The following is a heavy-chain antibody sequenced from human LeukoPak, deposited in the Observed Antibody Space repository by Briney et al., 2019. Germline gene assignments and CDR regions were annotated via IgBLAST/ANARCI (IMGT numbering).Heavy chain of an antibody. J-gene: IGHJ4*02. CDR3: TTGPPLTAPFDY. CDR2: IKRKTDGGTT. V-gene: IGHV3-15*01. Sequence: SWVRQAPGKWLEWVGRIKRKTDGGTTDYAAPVRGRLTISRDDSKNTLYLQMNSLKTEDTAVYYCTTGPPLTAPFDYWSQGSLVTVSS. D-gene: IGHD2-21*02.